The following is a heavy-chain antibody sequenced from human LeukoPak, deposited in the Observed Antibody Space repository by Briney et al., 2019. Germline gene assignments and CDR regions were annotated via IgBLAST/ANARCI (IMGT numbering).Heavy chain of an antibody. CDR1: GFTFSNVW. D-gene: IGHD2-2*01. Sequence: GGSLRLSCAASGFTFSNVWISWVRQAPGKGLEWVGRIKSKTDGETIDYAAPVKGRFTISRDDSKDTLYLQMNSLKTEDSAVYYCNTLAAVLCSNTSCYESFDYWGQGTLVTVSS. CDR3: NTLAAVLCSNTSCYESFDY. CDR2: IKSKTDGETI. J-gene: IGHJ4*02. V-gene: IGHV3-15*01.